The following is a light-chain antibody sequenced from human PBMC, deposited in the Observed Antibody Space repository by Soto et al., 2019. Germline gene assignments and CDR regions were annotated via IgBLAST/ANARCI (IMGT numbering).Light chain of an antibody. V-gene: IGKV3-15*01. CDR3: QQYNNWPPWT. CDR2: GAS. Sequence: EIVMTQSPATLSVSPGERATLSCRASQSVSSNLAWYQQKPDQAPRVLIYGASTRATGIPARFSGSGSGTEFPLTIRSLQSEDFAVYYCQQYNNWPPWTFGQGTKVEMK. J-gene: IGKJ1*01. CDR1: QSVSSN.